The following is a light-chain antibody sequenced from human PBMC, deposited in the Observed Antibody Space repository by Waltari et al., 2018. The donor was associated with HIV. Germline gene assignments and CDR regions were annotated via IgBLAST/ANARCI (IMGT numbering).Light chain of an antibody. J-gene: IGLJ3*02. CDR2: RKN. CDR1: SSNIGSNT. V-gene: IGLV1-44*01. Sequence: QSVLTQPPSASGTPGQRVTISCSGSSSNIGSNTVNWSQQLPGTAPKLLIYRKNQRPSGVPDRFSGSKSGTSACLAISGLQSEDEADYYCAAWDDSLNGPVFGGGTKLTVL. CDR3: AAWDDSLNGPV.